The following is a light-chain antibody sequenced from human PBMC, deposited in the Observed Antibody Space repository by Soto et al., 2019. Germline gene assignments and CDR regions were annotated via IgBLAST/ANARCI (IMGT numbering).Light chain of an antibody. CDR3: QQYNNWPQT. CDR1: QGISSY. CDR2: AAS. V-gene: IGKV1-9*01. J-gene: IGKJ1*01. Sequence: DIQLTQSPSFLSASVGDRVTITCRASQGISSYLAWYQQKPGKAPKLLIYAASTLQSGVPSRFSGSGSGTEFTLTISSLQPEDFAEYHCQQYNNWPQTFGQGTKVDI.